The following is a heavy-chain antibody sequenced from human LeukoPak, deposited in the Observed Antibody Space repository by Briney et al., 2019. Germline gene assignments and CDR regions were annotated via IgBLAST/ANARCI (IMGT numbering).Heavy chain of an antibody. V-gene: IGHV4-39*02. Sequence: SETLSLTCTVSGGSIRTDGSYWAWIRQPPGTGLEWIGSIYIDGITHYNSSLQSRVTLSIDTSKNHFSLRLTSVAAADTAVVYRARLFTRAWEYRYGMDVWGQGTAVTVSS. CDR3: ARLFTRAWEYRYGMDV. CDR1: GGSIRTDGSY. CDR2: IYIDGIT. D-gene: IGHD1-26*01. J-gene: IGHJ6*02.